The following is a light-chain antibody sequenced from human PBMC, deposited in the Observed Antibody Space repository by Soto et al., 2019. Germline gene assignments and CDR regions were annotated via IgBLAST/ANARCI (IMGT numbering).Light chain of an antibody. CDR1: SNDVGRYNL. CDR2: EAT. Sequence: QSVLTQPASVSGSPEQSITISCTGTSNDVGRYNLVSWYQQHPGKAPKVMIYEATKRPSGVSNRFSGSKSGNTASLTISGLQAEDEADYYCCAYAGSGTVVFGGGTKLTDL. CDR3: CAYAGSGTVV. V-gene: IGLV2-23*01. J-gene: IGLJ3*02.